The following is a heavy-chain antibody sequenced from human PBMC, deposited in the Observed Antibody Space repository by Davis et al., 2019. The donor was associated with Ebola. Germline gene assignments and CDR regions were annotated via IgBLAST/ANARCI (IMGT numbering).Heavy chain of an antibody. J-gene: IGHJ4*02. D-gene: IGHD3-10*01. CDR3: ARLSFGEVGFDY. CDR1: GYVFTAYY. CDR2: INPYGGGA. V-gene: IGHV1-2*06. Sequence: AASVQVSCMASGYVFTAYYIHWVRQAPGPGLEWMGRINPYGGGATYAQKFQGRVTMTRDTSISTVYMELSRVRSDETAVYYCARLSFGEVGFDYWGQGTLVTVSS.